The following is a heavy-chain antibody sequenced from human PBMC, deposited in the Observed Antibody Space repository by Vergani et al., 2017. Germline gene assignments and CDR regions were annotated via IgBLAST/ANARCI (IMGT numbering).Heavy chain of an antibody. CDR2: AFYGGRT. Sequence: QMQLQESGPGLVKPWETLSPSCTVPGDPIRTSFYAWGWSGQPPGKTLGWIGTAFYGGRTSYNPSLKSRVTLSLDTSKKQISLHLTSVTAADTAVYYCARHISVVRPSSMTAFDYWGQGTLVTVSS. CDR3: ARHISVVRPSSMTAFDY. CDR1: GDPIRTSFYA. J-gene: IGHJ4*02. V-gene: IGHV4-39*01. D-gene: IGHD2-21*01.